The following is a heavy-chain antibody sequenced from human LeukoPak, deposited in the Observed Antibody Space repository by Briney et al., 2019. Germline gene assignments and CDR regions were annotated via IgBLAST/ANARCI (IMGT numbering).Heavy chain of an antibody. CDR1: GYNFNGYD. D-gene: IGHD7-27*01. J-gene: IGHJ3*02. V-gene: IGHV1-8*01. CDR2: MNPNSGNT. Sequence: GASVKVSCKASGYNFNGYDINWVRQATGQGLEWMGWMNPNSGNTGYAQKFQGRVTMTGDTSISTAYMELSSLISEDTAVYYCAREPMRGRAGDNAFDIWGQGTMVTVSS. CDR3: AREPMRGRAGDNAFDI.